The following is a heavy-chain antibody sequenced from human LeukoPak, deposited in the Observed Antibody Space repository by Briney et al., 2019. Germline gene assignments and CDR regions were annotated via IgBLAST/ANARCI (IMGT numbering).Heavy chain of an antibody. CDR2: ISYDGSNK. V-gene: IGHV3-30*18. Sequence: PGGSLRLSCAASGFTFSSYGMHWVRQAPGKGLEWVAVISYDGSNKYYADSVKGRFTISRDNSKNTLYLQMNSLRAEDTAVYYCPKDGGGWIDYWGQGTLVTVSS. CDR1: GFTFSSYG. D-gene: IGHD6-19*01. J-gene: IGHJ4*02. CDR3: PKDGGGWIDY.